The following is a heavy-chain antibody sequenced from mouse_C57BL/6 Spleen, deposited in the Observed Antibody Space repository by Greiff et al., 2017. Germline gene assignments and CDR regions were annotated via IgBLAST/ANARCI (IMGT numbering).Heavy chain of an antibody. J-gene: IGHJ4*01. CDR2: IYPGSGNT. V-gene: IGHV1-76*01. Sequence: VQLQQSGAELVRPGASVKLSCKASGYTFTDYYINWVKQRPGQGLEWIARIYPGSGNTYYNEKFKGKATLTAEKSSSPAYMQLSSLTSEDSAVYFCASSAMDYWGQGTSVTVSS. CDR1: GYTFTDYY. CDR3: ASSAMDY.